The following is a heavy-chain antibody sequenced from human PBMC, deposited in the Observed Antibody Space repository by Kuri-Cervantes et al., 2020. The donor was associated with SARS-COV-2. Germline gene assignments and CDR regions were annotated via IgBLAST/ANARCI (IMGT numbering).Heavy chain of an antibody. D-gene: IGHD6-19*01. V-gene: IGHV1-69*13. CDR1: GGTFSSYA. CDR3: AIDQTRSGWTFLFDY. J-gene: IGHJ4*02. Sequence: SVKVSCKASGGTFSSYAISWVRQAPGQGLECMGGIIPIFGTANYAQKFQGRVTITADESTSTAYMELSSLRSEDTAVYYCAIDQTRSGWTFLFDYWGQGTLVTVSS. CDR2: IIPIFGTA.